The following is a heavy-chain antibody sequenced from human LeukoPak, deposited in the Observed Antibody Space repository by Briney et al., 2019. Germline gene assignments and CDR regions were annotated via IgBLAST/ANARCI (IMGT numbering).Heavy chain of an antibody. D-gene: IGHD2-2*01. CDR3: MRHVPAGDKTSWCDY. CDR1: GHIVTNHW. CDR2: IYPVDSDT. J-gene: IGHJ4*02. Sequence: GESLKISCKGSGHIVTNHWIGWVRQMPGKGLEWMGIIYPVDSDTRYSPSFRGRVTISVDKSENTAYLQWSSLKASDTAIYYCMRHVPAGDKTSWCDYWGQGILVTVSS. V-gene: IGHV5-51*01.